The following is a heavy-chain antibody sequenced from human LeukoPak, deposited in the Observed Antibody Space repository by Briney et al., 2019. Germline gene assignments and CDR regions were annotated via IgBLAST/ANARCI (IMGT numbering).Heavy chain of an antibody. Sequence: SETLSLTCAVSGGPLTSYYWGWIRQPPGKGLEWIGSIYYSGSTYYNPSLKSRVTISVDTSKNQFSLKLSSVTAADTAVYYCARGGVDWGQGTLVTVSS. J-gene: IGHJ4*02. CDR3: ARGGVD. CDR2: IYYSGST. D-gene: IGHD2-15*01. CDR1: GGPLTSYY. V-gene: IGHV4-39*07.